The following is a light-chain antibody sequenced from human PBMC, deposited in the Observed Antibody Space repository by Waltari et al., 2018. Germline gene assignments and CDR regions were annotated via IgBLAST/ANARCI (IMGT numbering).Light chain of an antibody. CDR1: NLANKY. CDR2: QDT. CDR3: QVWDSGTVL. J-gene: IGLJ2*01. V-gene: IGLV3-1*01. Sequence: SYELTQPPSVSVSPGQTASITCSGDNLANKYAYWYQQMPGQSPVLVIYQDTKRPSGIPERFSGSNSGNTATLTISGTQAVDEADFYCQVWDSGTVLFGGGTKLTV.